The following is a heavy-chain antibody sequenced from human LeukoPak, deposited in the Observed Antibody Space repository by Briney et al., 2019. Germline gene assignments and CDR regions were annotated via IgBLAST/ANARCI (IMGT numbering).Heavy chain of an antibody. D-gene: IGHD6-13*01. Sequence: GGSLRLSCAATGFTFSSYWMSWVRQAPGKGLEWVANIKQDGSEKYYVDSVKGRFTISRDNAKNSLYLQMNSLRAEDTAVYYCARDLHPSIAAAATPFDYWGQGTLVTVSS. V-gene: IGHV3-7*01. J-gene: IGHJ4*02. CDR1: GFTFSSYW. CDR3: ARDLHPSIAAAATPFDY. CDR2: IKQDGSEK.